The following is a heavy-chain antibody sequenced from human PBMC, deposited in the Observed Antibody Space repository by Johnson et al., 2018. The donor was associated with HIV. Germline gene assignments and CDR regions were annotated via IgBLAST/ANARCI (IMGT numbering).Heavy chain of an antibody. CDR1: GLTFSDYY. CDR3: AGGRGAFDI. Sequence: QVQLVESGGGLIRAGGSLRLSCEASGLTFSDYYMSWIRQGPGKGLEWVSYISNSGSTIYYADSVKGRFTITRDNARNSLYLQMNSLSAEDTAVYYCAGGRGAFDIWGQGTTVIVSS. V-gene: IGHV3-11*04. D-gene: IGHD2-15*01. J-gene: IGHJ3*02. CDR2: ISNSGSTI.